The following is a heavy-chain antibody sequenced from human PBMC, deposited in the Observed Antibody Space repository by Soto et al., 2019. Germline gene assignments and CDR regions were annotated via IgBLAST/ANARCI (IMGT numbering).Heavy chain of an antibody. V-gene: IGHV3-53*01. CDR2: IYSGGST. Sequence: GGSLRLSCAASGFTVSSNYMSWVRQAPGKGLEWVSVIYSGGSTYYADSVKGRFTISRDNSKNTLYLQMNSLRAEDTAVYYCAVPERATMFVYWGQGTLVTVSS. D-gene: IGHD3-10*02. CDR3: AVPERATMFVY. J-gene: IGHJ4*02. CDR1: GFTVSSNY.